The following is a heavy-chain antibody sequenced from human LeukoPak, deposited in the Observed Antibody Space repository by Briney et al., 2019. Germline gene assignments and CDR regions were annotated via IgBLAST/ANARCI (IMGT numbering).Heavy chain of an antibody. CDR3: ARDGTGCSSTSCYYYYGMDV. Sequence: GGSLRLSCAASGFTFSSYSMNWVRQAPGKGLEWVSSISSSSSYMYYADSVKGRFTISRDNAKNLLYLQMNSLRAEDTAVYYCARDGTGCSSTSCYYYYGMDVWGQGTTVTVSS. CDR2: ISSSSSYM. D-gene: IGHD2-2*01. CDR1: GFTFSSYS. V-gene: IGHV3-21*01. J-gene: IGHJ6*02.